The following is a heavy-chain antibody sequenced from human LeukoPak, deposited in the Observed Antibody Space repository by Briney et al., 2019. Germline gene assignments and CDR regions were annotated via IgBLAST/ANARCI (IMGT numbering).Heavy chain of an antibody. J-gene: IGHJ3*02. D-gene: IGHD2-8*02. V-gene: IGHV3-48*02. CDR1: GFTFSSYN. CDR3: AREGVPGGFDI. Sequence: GGSLRLSCAVSGFTFSSYNMNWVRQAPGKGLEWVSHISSSSRTICYADSVKGRFTISRDNAKNSLYLQMNNLRDEDTAVYYCAREGVPGGFDIWGRGTMVTVSS. CDR2: ISSSSRTI.